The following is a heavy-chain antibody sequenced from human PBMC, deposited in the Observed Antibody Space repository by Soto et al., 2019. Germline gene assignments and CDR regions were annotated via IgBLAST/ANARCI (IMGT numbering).Heavy chain of an antibody. D-gene: IGHD2-2*01. J-gene: IGHJ6*02. CDR1: GFTFSSYG. V-gene: IGHV3-30*18. CDR3: AKAGGLYCSSTSCQYGMDV. CDR2: ISYAGSNK. Sequence: QVQLVESGGGLVQPGRSLRLSCAASGFTFSSYGMHWVRQAPCKGLEWVAGISYAGSNKYYADSVKGRFTISRDNSKNTLYLQMNSLRAEDTAVYYCAKAGGLYCSSTSCQYGMDVWGQWNTVTVSS.